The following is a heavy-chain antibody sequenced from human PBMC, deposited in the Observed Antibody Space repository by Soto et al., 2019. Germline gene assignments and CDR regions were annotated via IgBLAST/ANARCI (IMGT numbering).Heavy chain of an antibody. CDR1: GYTFSDYG. Sequence: QVQLVQSGADVKKPGASVKVSCKASGYTFSDYGVSWVRQAPGQGLEWMGWISSKNGNTNFAQKFRGKVTNATDPTTSTVFKELRSLRPDDTAVYYCAREPPETPPDYWGQGTLVTVSS. CDR3: AREPPETPPDY. V-gene: IGHV1-18*01. J-gene: IGHJ4*02. CDR2: ISSKNGNT.